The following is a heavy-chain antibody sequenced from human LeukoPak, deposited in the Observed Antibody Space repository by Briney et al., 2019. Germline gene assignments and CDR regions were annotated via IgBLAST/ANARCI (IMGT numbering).Heavy chain of an antibody. J-gene: IGHJ4*02. D-gene: IGHD1-26*01. Sequence: GGSLRLSCAASGFTFSSYAMSWVRQAPGKGREWVSAISGSGGSTCYADSVKGRFTISRDNSKNTLYLQMNSLRAEDTAVHYCAKEDRLVGATRRCFDYWGQGTLVTVSS. V-gene: IGHV3-23*01. CDR1: GFTFSSYA. CDR3: AKEDRLVGATRRCFDY. CDR2: ISGSGGST.